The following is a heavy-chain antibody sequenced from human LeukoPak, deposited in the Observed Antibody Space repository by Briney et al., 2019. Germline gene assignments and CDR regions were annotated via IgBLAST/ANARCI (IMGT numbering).Heavy chain of an antibody. Sequence: GSLRLSCAASGFTFSSYAMSWVRQAPGKGLEWVSTISGSGGSTYYADSVKGRFTISRDNSKNTLSLQMNSLRPEDTAVCYCVRMVRGVNDAFDIWGQGTMVTVSS. CDR3: VRMVRGVNDAFDI. J-gene: IGHJ3*02. CDR2: ISGSGGST. V-gene: IGHV3-23*01. CDR1: GFTFSSYA. D-gene: IGHD3-10*01.